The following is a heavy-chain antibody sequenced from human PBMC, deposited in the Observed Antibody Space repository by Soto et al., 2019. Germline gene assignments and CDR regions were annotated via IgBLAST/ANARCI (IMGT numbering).Heavy chain of an antibody. Sequence: ETLSLTCTVSGGAISSYYGSWIRQPPGKGLEWIGYIYYSGSTNYNPSLKSRVTIAVDTSKNQFSLKLSSVTAADTAVDYCAREGINGAYDLWGQGTLVTVSS. CDR3: AREGINGAYDL. D-gene: IGHD4-17*01. CDR2: IYYSGST. V-gene: IGHV4-59*01. J-gene: IGHJ5*02. CDR1: GGAISSYY.